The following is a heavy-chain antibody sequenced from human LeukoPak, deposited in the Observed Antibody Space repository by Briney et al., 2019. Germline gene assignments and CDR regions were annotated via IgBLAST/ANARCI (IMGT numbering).Heavy chain of an antibody. CDR2: INNDGRST. CDR1: GFTVSGTW. J-gene: IGHJ4*02. Sequence: PGGSLRLSCAASGFTVSGTWMHWVRQAPGKGLAWVSRINNDGRSTSYADPVKGRFTISRDNAKNTLYMQMNSLRAEDTAVYYCGTAFEFWGQGTLVTVSS. D-gene: IGHD5-18*01. CDR3: GTAFEF. V-gene: IGHV3-74*01.